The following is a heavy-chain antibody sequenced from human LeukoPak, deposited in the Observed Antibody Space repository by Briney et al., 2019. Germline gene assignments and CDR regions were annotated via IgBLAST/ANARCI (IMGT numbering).Heavy chain of an antibody. CDR1: GYTFTSYD. Sequence: ASVKVSCKASGYTFTSYDINWVRQATGQGLEWMGWISAYNGNTNYAQKLQGRVTMTTDTSTSTAYMELRSLRSDDTAVYYCARDWGDVGSGGSGNFDYWGQGTLVTVSS. CDR3: ARDWGDVGSGGSGNFDY. D-gene: IGHD3-16*01. V-gene: IGHV1-18*01. J-gene: IGHJ4*02. CDR2: ISAYNGNT.